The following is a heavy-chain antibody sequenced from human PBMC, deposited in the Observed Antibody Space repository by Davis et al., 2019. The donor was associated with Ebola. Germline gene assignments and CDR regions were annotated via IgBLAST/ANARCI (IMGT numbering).Heavy chain of an antibody. CDR3: ARGTGEVAFDI. CDR2: ISSSSSYI. D-gene: IGHD7-27*01. J-gene: IGHJ3*02. Sequence: GESLKISCAASGFTFSSYSMNWVRQAPGKGLEWVSSISSSSSYIYYADSVKGRFTISRDNAKNSLYLQMNSLRAEDTAVYYCARGTGEVAFDIWGQGTMVTVSS. V-gene: IGHV3-21*01. CDR1: GFTFSSYS.